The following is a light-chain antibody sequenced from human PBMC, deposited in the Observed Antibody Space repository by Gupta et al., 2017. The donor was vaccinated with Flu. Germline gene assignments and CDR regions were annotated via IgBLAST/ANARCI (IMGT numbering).Light chain of an antibody. Sequence: IQLTQSPSTLSASVGDRVTITCRASRIIDGWLAWYQQRPGKAPQLLIHKASSLESGVPSRFSGSGYGTELTLTITSRQPEDFATYYCQQYKGYSDWTFGRGTKVEIE. CDR2: KAS. V-gene: IGKV1-5*03. J-gene: IGKJ1*01. CDR1: RIIDGW. CDR3: QQYKGYSDWT.